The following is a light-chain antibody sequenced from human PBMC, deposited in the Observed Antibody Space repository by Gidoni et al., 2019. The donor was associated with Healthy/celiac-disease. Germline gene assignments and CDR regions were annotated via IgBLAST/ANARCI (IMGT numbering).Light chain of an antibody. CDR1: QSVLYSSNNKKY. Sequence: DIVLTQSPATLAVALGERATINCKSSQSVLYSSNNKKYLAWYQQKPGQPPKLLIYWASTRESGVPDRFSGSGSGTDFTLTISSLQAEDVAVYYCQQDYSTPPTFGGXTKVEIK. CDR2: WAS. V-gene: IGKV4-1*01. J-gene: IGKJ4*01. CDR3: QQDYSTPPT.